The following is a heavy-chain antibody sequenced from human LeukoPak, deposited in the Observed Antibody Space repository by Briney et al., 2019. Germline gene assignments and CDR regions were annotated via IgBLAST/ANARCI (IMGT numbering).Heavy chain of an antibody. CDR3: ARGHLGSYSDF. CDR1: GDSISSSTDY. V-gene: IGHV4-39*07. Sequence: SETLSLTCTVSGDSISSSTDYWSYIRQPPGKGLEWIGSIYYSGTTHYNPSLKSRLTISVDTSKKQFSLKLTSVTAADTAVYYCARGHLGSYSDFWGQGTLVTVSS. D-gene: IGHD3-10*01. J-gene: IGHJ4*02. CDR2: IYYSGTT.